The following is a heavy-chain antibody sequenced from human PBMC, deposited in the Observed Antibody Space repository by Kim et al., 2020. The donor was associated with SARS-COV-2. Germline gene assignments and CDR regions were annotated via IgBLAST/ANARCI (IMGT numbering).Heavy chain of an antibody. CDR3: ARGNSSFYYYYGMDV. V-gene: IGHV4-59*09. Sequence: PSLRTRAPISVDTSKNQFSLKLSAVTAADTAVYYCARGNSSFYYYYGMDVWGQGTTVTVSS. J-gene: IGHJ6*02. D-gene: IGHD6-13*01.